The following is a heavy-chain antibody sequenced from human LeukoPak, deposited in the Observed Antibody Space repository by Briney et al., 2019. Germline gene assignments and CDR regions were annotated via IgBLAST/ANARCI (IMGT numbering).Heavy chain of an antibody. CDR1: GFTFSSYS. CDR2: ISSSSSYI. D-gene: IGHD6-13*01. CDR3: ARAMRSIAAAGVDY. J-gene: IGHJ4*02. V-gene: IGHV3-21*01. Sequence: PGGSLRLSCAASGFTFSSYSMNWVRQAPGKGLEWVSSISSSSSYIYYADSVKGRFTISRDNAKNSLYLQMNSLRAEDTAVYHCARAMRSIAAAGVDYWGQGTLVTVSS.